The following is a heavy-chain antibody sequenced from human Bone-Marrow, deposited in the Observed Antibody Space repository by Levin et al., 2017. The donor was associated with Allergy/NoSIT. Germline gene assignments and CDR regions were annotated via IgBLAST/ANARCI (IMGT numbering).Heavy chain of an antibody. Sequence: GGSLRLSCAASGFTFSSYEMNWVRQAPGKGLEWVSYISSSGSTIYYADSVKGRFTISRDNAKNSLYLQMNSLRAEDTAVYYCARDLSIAARDDFDYWGQGTLVTVSS. D-gene: IGHD6-6*01. CDR1: GFTFSSYE. V-gene: IGHV3-48*03. CDR2: ISSSGSTI. J-gene: IGHJ4*02. CDR3: ARDLSIAARDDFDY.